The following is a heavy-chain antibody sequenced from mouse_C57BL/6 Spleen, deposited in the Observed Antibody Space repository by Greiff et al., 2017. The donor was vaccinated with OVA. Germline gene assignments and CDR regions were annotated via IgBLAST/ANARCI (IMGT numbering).Heavy chain of an antibody. CDR1: GYTFTSYW. Sequence: QVQLKQSGAELVKPGASVKMSCKASGYTFTSYWITWVKQRPGQGLEWIGDIYPGSGSTNYNEKFKSKATLTVDTSSSTAYMQLSSLTSEDSAVYYCARRELGTWFAYWGQGTLVTVSA. D-gene: IGHD4-1*01. J-gene: IGHJ3*01. CDR2: IYPGSGST. V-gene: IGHV1-55*01. CDR3: ARRELGTWFAY.